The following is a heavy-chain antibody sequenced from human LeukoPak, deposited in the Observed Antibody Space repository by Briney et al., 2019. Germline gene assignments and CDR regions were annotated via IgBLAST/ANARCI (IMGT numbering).Heavy chain of an antibody. Sequence: GGSLRLSCAASGFTFSSYAMSWVRQAPGKGLEWVSAISGSGGSTYYADSVKGRFTISRDNSKNTLYLQMNSLRAEDTAVYYCAKDEVVVTAIAPPGYFQHWGQGTLVTVSS. CDR2: ISGSGGST. V-gene: IGHV3-23*01. D-gene: IGHD2-21*02. CDR3: AKDEVVVTAIAPPGYFQH. CDR1: GFTFSSYA. J-gene: IGHJ1*01.